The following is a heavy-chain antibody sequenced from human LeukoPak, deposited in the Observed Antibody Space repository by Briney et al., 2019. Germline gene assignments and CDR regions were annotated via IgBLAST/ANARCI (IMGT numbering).Heavy chain of an antibody. D-gene: IGHD5-12*01. Sequence: SETLSLTCAVYGGSFSGYYWSWIRQPPGKGLEWIGEINHSGSTNYNPSLKSRVTISVDTSKNQFSLKLSSVTAADTAVYYCAREGGYSGYASLDYWGQGTLVTVSS. V-gene: IGHV4-34*01. CDR3: AREGGYSGYASLDY. CDR1: GGSFSGYY. J-gene: IGHJ4*02. CDR2: INHSGST.